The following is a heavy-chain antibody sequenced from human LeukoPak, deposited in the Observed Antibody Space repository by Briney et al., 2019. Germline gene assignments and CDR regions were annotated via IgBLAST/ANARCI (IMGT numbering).Heavy chain of an antibody. J-gene: IGHJ4*02. CDR3: ARLFSGGAYYFDY. CDR2: IKQGGSGK. Sequence: GSLELSFSSSGFTFCRHLVDLVRQASGKGLELGANIKQGGSGKYYVDSVKGRFTISRDNAKNSLYLQMNSLRAEDTAVYYCARLFSGGAYYFDYWGQGTLVTVSS. CDR1: GFTFCRHL. V-gene: IGHV3-7*03. D-gene: IGHD2-15*01.